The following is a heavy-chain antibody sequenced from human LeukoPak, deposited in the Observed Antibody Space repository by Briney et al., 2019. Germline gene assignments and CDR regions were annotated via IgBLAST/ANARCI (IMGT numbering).Heavy chain of an antibody. Sequence: SETLSLTCAVYGGSFSGYYWSWIRQPPGKGLEWFGEINHSGSTNYNPFLKSRVTISVDTSKNQFSLKLSSVTAADTAVYYCARRPVGRYFQHWGQGTLVTVSS. CDR3: ARRPVGRYFQH. CDR2: INHSGST. CDR1: GGSFSGYY. V-gene: IGHV4-34*01. J-gene: IGHJ1*01. D-gene: IGHD1-26*01.